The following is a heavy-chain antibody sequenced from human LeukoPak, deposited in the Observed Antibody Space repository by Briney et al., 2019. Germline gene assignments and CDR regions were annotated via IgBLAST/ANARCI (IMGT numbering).Heavy chain of an antibody. CDR2: IYTRGST. CDR1: GGSINNYY. V-gene: IGHV4-4*07. J-gene: IGHJ4*02. Sequence: SETLSLTCTVSGGSINNYYWSWIRQPAGKGLEWIGRIYTRGSTNYNPSLKSRVTMLVDTSKNQFSLKLSSVTAADTAVYYCARAGRSGSYYTPGLPDYWGQGTLVTVPS. CDR3: ARAGRSGSYYTPGLPDY. D-gene: IGHD3-10*01.